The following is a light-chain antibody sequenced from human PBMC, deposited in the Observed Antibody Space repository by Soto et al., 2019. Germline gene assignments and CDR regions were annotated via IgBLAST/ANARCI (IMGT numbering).Light chain of an antibody. V-gene: IGKV1-33*01. CDR2: DAS. CDR3: QQYDNLPIT. Sequence: DIKMTQSPSSLSASVGGRVTITCQASQDISNYLNWYQQKPGKAPKLLIYDASNLETGVPSRFSGSGSGTDFTFTISSLQPEDIATYYCQQYDNLPITFGQGTRLEIK. J-gene: IGKJ5*01. CDR1: QDISNY.